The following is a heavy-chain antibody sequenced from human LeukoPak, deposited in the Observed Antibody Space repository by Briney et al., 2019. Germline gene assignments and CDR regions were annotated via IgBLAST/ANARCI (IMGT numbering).Heavy chain of an antibody. CDR3: ARDSREKDDFWSAYSYGMDV. V-gene: IGHV4-31*03. D-gene: IGHD3-3*01. CDR1: GGSISSGGYF. Sequence: SETLSLTCTVSGGSISSGGYFWSWIRQHPGKGLEWTGYIYYSGSTYYNPSLKSRVTISVDTSKNQFSLKLSSVTAADTAVYYCARDSREKDDFWSAYSYGMDVWGQGTTVTVSS. CDR2: IYYSGST. J-gene: IGHJ6*02.